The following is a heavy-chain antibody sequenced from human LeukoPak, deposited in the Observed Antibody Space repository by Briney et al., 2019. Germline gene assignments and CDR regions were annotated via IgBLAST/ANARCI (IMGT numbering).Heavy chain of an antibody. CDR3: ARARIVGAGNWFDP. CDR1: GGPISSSSYY. J-gene: IGHJ5*02. CDR2: IYYSGTT. D-gene: IGHD1-26*01. V-gene: IGHV4-39*07. Sequence: SETLSLTCTVSGGPISSSSYYWGWIRQPPGKGLEWIGSIYYSGTTYYNPSLKSRVTISVDTSKNQFSLKLSSVTAADTAVYYCARARIVGAGNWFDPWGQGTLVTVSS.